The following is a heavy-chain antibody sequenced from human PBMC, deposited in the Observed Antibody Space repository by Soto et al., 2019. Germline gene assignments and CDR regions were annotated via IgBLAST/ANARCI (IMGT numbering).Heavy chain of an antibody. D-gene: IGHD3-22*01. CDR1: GYSFTIYW. V-gene: IGHV5-51*01. CDR2: IYPGDSDT. CDR3: ARHGEYYYDSSGPCDY. Sequence: GESLKISCNGSGYSFTIYWIGWVRQMPGKGLEWMGIIYPGDSDTRYSPSFQGQVTISADKSISTAYLQWSSLKASDTAMYYCARHGEYYYDSSGPCDYWGQGTLVTVSS. J-gene: IGHJ4*02.